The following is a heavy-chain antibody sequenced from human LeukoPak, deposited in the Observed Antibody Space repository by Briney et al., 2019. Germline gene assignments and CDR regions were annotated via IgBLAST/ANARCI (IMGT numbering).Heavy chain of an antibody. J-gene: IGHJ4*02. Sequence: PGGSLRPSCAASGSTFSDYDMHWVRQATGKGLEWVSAIGTAGDTYYTGSVKGRFTISRENAKNSLYLQMNSLRAGDTAVYYCARVAKERVGGVYYFDYWGQGTLVTVSS. V-gene: IGHV3-13*01. D-gene: IGHD1-1*01. CDR3: ARVAKERVGGVYYFDY. CDR2: IGTAGDT. CDR1: GSTFSDYD.